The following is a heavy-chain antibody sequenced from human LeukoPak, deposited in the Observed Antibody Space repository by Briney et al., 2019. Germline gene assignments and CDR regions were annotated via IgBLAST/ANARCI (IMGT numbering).Heavy chain of an antibody. CDR1: GGSVSSGSYY. CDR3: ARDKEAKAANFGLDV. J-gene: IGHJ6*02. CDR2: IYYSGST. Sequence: PSETLSLTCTVSGGSVSSGSYYWSWIRQPPGKGLEWIGYIYYSGSTNYNPPLKSRVTISVDTSKNQFSLKLSSVTAADTAVYYCARDKEAKAANFGLDVWGQGTTVIVSS. V-gene: IGHV4-61*01.